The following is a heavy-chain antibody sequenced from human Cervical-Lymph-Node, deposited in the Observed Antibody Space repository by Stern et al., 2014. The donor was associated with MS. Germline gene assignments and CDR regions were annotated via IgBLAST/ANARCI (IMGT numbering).Heavy chain of an antibody. J-gene: IGHJ4*02. CDR2: MNPNSGNT. CDR1: GYTFTSYD. V-gene: IGHV1-8*01. CDR3: ARLSLVYFDLDY. D-gene: IGHD3-9*01. Sequence: VQLLESGAEVKKPGASVKVSCKASGYTFTSYDINWVRQATGQGLEWMGWMNPNSGNTGYAQKFQGRVTMTRNTSISTAYMELSSLRSEDTAVYYCARLSLVYFDLDYWGQGTLVTVSS.